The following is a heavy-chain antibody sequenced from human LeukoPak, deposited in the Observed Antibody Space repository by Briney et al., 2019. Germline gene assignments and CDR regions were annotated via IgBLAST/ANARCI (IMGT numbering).Heavy chain of an antibody. D-gene: IGHD6-6*01. J-gene: IGHJ4*02. V-gene: IGHV4-34*01. CDR1: GGSFSGYY. CDR3: ARRIAARRFDY. Sequence: SETLSLTCAVYGGSFSGYYWSWIRQPPGKGLEWIGEINHSGSTNYNPSLKSRVTISVDTSKNQFSLKLSSVTAADTAVYYCARRIAARRFDYRGQGTLVTVSS. CDR2: INHSGST.